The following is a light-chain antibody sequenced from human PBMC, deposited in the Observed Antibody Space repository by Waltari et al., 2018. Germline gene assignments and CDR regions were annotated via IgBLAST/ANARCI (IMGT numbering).Light chain of an antibody. CDR3: MQALQTPFA. CDR2: LGS. CDR1: QSLLHNNGYNY. Sequence: DIVMTQSPLSLPVTPGESASISCRSSQSLLHNNGYNYLNWYLQKPGQSPQLLIYLGSHRASGVPDRFSGSGSGTDFTLKISRVEAEDVGVYYCMQALQTPFAFGPGTKVDIK. J-gene: IGKJ3*01. V-gene: IGKV2-28*01.